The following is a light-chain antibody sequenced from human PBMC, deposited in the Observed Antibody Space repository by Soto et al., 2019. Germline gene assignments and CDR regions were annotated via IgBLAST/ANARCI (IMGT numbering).Light chain of an antibody. CDR2: KSS. CDR1: QSIGTW. J-gene: IGKJ1*01. Sequence: DIQMTQSPSTLSASVSDRVTITCRASQSIGTWLAWYQQKPGKAPKLLIYKSSSLESGVPSRFSGSGSGTEFTLTISSLQPGDFATYYCQQYNDYPWTFGQGTKVEIK. V-gene: IGKV1-5*03. CDR3: QQYNDYPWT.